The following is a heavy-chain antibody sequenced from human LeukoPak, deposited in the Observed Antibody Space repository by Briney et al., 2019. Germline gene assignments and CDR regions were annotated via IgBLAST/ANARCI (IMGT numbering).Heavy chain of an antibody. V-gene: IGHV3-23*01. CDR3: AKSSGAFDI. D-gene: IGHD6-6*01. J-gene: IGHJ3*02. CDR1: GFTFSGYA. CDR2: ISGSGGST. Sequence: GGSLRLSCAASGFTFSGYAMNWVRQAPGKGLEWVSSISGSGGSTYYADSVKGRFTISRDNSKNTLYLQMNSLRAEDTAVYYCAKSSGAFDIWGQGTMVTVSS.